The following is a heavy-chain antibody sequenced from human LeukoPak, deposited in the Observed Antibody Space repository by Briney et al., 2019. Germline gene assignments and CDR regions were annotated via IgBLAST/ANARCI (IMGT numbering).Heavy chain of an antibody. V-gene: IGHV3-33*06. D-gene: IGHD1-26*01. CDR3: ANQGGLGAPGDY. Sequence: GGSLRLSCAASGFTFSSYGMHWVRQAPGKGLEWVAVIWYDGSNEYYADSVKGRFTISRDNSKNMVYLQMNSLRAEDTAVYYCANQGGLGAPGDYWGQGTLVTVSS. CDR1: GFTFSSYG. CDR2: IWYDGSNE. J-gene: IGHJ4*02.